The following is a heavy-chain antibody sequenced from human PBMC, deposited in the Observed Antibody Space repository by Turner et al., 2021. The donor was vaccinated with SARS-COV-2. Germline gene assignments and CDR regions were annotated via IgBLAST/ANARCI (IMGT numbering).Heavy chain of an antibody. D-gene: IGHD3-10*01. V-gene: IGHV4-59*01. CDR3: ARAGDGYNQALYYYGIDV. CDR2: VYYGGST. CDR1: GGSISRYY. Sequence: QVQLQESGPGLVKPSETLSLTCTVSGGSISRYYWSWIRQPPGKGLEWIAYVYYGGSTKSNPSLKSRVTMSVDTSTNQFSLNLTSVTAADTAVYYCARAGDGYNQALYYYGIDVWGPGTTVTVSS. J-gene: IGHJ6*02.